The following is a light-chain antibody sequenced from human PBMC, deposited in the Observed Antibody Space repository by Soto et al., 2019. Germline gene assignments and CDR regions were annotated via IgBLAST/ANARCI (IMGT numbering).Light chain of an antibody. CDR2: EVN. V-gene: IGLV2-23*02. Sequence: QSALTQPASVSGTPGQSITISCTGTNSDVGKYDFVSWYQHYPDKAPKFIIYEVNKRPSGVSHRFSGSKSGSMASLTISGLQAEDEAHYYCCSYTSSETVVFGGGTKLTVL. CDR3: CSYTSSETVV. J-gene: IGLJ3*02. CDR1: NSDVGKYDF.